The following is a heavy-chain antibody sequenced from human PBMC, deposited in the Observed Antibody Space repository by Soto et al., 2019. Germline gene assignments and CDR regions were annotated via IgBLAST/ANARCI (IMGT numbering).Heavy chain of an antibody. CDR2: IWSDGSNE. Sequence: QVQLVESGGGVVQPGRSQRLSCAASEFTFSRHGMHWVRQAPGKGLQWVGVIWSDGSNEVYADSVKGRFIISRDNSKNILYLQMNSLRAEDTAVYYCARERTFGDNKHNYMDVWGTGITVTVSS. V-gene: IGHV3-33*01. CDR3: ARERTFGDNKHNYMDV. J-gene: IGHJ6*03. CDR1: EFTFSRHG. D-gene: IGHD3-10*01.